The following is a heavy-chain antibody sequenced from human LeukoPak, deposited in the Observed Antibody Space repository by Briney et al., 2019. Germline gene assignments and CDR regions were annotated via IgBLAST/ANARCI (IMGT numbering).Heavy chain of an antibody. V-gene: IGHV1-69*04. CDR1: GGTFSSYA. Sequence: SVKVSCKASGGTFSSYAISWVRQAPGQGLEWMGRIIPILGIANYAQKFQGRVTMTEDTSTDTAYMELSSLRSEDTAVYYCAIWELLRFYDYWGQGTLVTVSS. CDR2: IIPILGIA. CDR3: AIWELLRFYDY. J-gene: IGHJ4*02. D-gene: IGHD1-26*01.